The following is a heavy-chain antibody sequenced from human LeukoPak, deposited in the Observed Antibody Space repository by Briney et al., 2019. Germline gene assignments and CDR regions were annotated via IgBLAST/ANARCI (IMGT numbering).Heavy chain of an antibody. Sequence: GGSLRLSCAASGFSFSRSWMTWVRQAPGKGLEWVANINQDGSEKYYVDSVKGRFTISRDNAKNPLDLQMNGLRAEDTAVYYCAKERGNYFDYWGQGTLVTVSS. J-gene: IGHJ4*02. D-gene: IGHD3-10*01. CDR1: GFSFSRSW. V-gene: IGHV3-7*05. CDR3: AKERGNYFDY. CDR2: INQDGSEK.